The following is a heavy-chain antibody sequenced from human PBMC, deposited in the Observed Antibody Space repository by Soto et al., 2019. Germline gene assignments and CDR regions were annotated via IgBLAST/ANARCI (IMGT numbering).Heavy chain of an antibody. V-gene: IGHV1-8*02. CDR2: MNPNSGNT. J-gene: IGHJ5*01. CDR3: TRAYGAETFDF. D-gene: IGHD3-10*01. CDR1: GYTFNNYD. Sequence: GASVKVSCKASGYTFNNYDIHWVRQAPGHGLEWMGWMNPNSGNTGYAQNFRGRVTMTQNTAIGTAYMELSSLRSDDTATYYCTRAYGAETFDFWGQGTRVTVS.